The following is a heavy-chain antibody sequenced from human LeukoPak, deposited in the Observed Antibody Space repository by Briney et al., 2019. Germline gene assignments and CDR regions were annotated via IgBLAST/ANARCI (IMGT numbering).Heavy chain of an antibody. Sequence: SETLSLTCTVSGGSISSYYWSWVRQPPGKGLEWIGYIYYSGSTNYNPSLKSRVTISVDTSKNQFSLKLTSVTAADTAVYFCARGGYYGSGNDFRFDPWGQGTLVTVSS. CDR2: IYYSGST. CDR1: GGSISSYY. V-gene: IGHV4-59*01. D-gene: IGHD3-10*01. J-gene: IGHJ5*02. CDR3: ARGGYYGSGNDFRFDP.